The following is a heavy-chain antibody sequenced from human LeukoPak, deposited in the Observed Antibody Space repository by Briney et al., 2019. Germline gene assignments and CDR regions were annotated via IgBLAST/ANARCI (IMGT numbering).Heavy chain of an antibody. Sequence: SETLSLTCTVSGGSISSSSYYWGWIRQPPGKGLEWIGSIYYSGSTYYNPSLKSRATISVDTSKNQFSLKLSSVTAADTAVYYCAREGSGYVDYWGQGTLVTVSS. V-gene: IGHV4-39*07. CDR2: IYYSGST. J-gene: IGHJ4*02. D-gene: IGHD2-15*01. CDR3: AREGSGYVDY. CDR1: GGSISSSSYY.